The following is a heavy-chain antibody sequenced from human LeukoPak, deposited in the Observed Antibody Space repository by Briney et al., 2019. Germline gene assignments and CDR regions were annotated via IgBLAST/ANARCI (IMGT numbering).Heavy chain of an antibody. CDR2: IWNDGNKK. CDR3: ARGKWKIAASDAFDI. V-gene: IGHV3-33*01. D-gene: IGHD6-13*01. CDR1: GFTFSTYG. Sequence: PGGSLRLSCVASGFTFSTYGMHWVRQAPGKGLEWVAIIWNDGNKKYYTDSVEGRFTISRDNSKNTMYLQMNSLRAEDTAVYYCARGKWKIAASDAFDIWGQRTMVTVSS. J-gene: IGHJ3*02.